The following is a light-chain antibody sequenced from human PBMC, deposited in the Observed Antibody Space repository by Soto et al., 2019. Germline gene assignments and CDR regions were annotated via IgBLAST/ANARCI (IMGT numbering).Light chain of an antibody. Sequence: AIRMTQSPSSFSASTGDRVTIACRASQGVSNHLAWYQQKPGKAPRLLIYAASILQNGVPSRFRGSGSGTNFTLTISCLQSEDFASYYCQHYYTYPWTFGQGTKVEVK. V-gene: IGKV1-8*01. CDR1: QGVSNH. J-gene: IGKJ1*01. CDR2: AAS. CDR3: QHYYTYPWT.